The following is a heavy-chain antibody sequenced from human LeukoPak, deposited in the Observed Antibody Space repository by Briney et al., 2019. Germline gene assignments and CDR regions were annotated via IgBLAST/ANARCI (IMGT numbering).Heavy chain of an antibody. CDR1: GFTFSRFT. CDR2: ITSSSSYI. V-gene: IGHV3-21*01. J-gene: IGHJ4*02. CDR3: AKDDYYDTSGYRD. Sequence: GGSLRLSCAASGFTFSRFTMNWVRQAPGKGLEWVSSITSSSSYIYYADSVKGRFSISRDNSKNTLYLQMNSLRAEDTAVYYCAKDDYYDTSGYRDWGQGTLVTVSS. D-gene: IGHD3-22*01.